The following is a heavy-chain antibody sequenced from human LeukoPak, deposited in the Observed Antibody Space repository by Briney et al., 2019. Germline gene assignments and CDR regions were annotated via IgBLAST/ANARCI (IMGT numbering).Heavy chain of an antibody. CDR2: ISYDGSYK. Sequence: GGSLRLSCAASGFTFSNYGMHWVRQAPGKGLEWVAFISYDGSYKYYADSVKGRFTISRDNSKNTLYLQMNSLRAEDTAVYYCAKDPRRYSRTGGYFDYWGQGTLVTVPS. CDR3: AKDPRRYSRTGGYFDY. D-gene: IGHD6-13*01. CDR1: GFTFSNYG. J-gene: IGHJ4*02. V-gene: IGHV3-30*18.